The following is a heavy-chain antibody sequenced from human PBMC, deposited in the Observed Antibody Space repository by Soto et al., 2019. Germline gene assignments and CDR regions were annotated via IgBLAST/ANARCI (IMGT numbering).Heavy chain of an antibody. D-gene: IGHD5-12*01. J-gene: IGHJ6*02. V-gene: IGHV1-18*04. CDR2: ISAYNGNT. Sequence: ASLKVSCKASGYTFTSYYMHWVRQAPGQGLEWMGWISAYNGNTNYAQNFQGRVTMTTDTSTSTAYMELRSLRSDDTAVYYCARWMEMATITPWGYYYGMDVWGQGTTVTVSS. CDR3: ARWMEMATITPWGYYYGMDV. CDR1: GYTFTSYY.